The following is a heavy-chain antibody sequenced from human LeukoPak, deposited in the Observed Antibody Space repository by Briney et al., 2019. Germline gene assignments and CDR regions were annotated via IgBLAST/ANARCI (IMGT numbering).Heavy chain of an antibody. CDR1: GFTFNNYA. CDR2: IRGGGSNT. Sequence: GGSLRLSCAASGFTFNNYAMNCVRQAPGKGLEWVSYIRGGGSNTRPSASVKGRFIISRDNSKNILYLQMNSLRAEDTAIYYCAKCSASYSNDAFDVWGRGTMVTVSS. V-gene: IGHV3-23*01. D-gene: IGHD3-10*02. CDR3: AKCSASYSNDAFDV. J-gene: IGHJ3*01.